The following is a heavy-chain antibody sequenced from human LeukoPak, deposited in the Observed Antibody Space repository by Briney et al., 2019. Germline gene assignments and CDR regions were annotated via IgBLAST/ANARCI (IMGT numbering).Heavy chain of an antibody. CDR2: IRYDGSNK. Sequence: PGGSLRLSCAASRFIFSSYGMHWVRQAPGKGLEWVAFIRYDGSNKYYADSVKGRFTISRDNSKNTLYLQMNSLRAEDTAVYYCAKDVGNYYGSSEYWGQGTLVTVSS. J-gene: IGHJ4*02. D-gene: IGHD3-10*01. V-gene: IGHV3-30*02. CDR3: AKDVGNYYGSSEY. CDR1: RFIFSSYG.